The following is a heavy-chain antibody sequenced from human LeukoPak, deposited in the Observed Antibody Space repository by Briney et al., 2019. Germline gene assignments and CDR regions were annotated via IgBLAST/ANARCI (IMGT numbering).Heavy chain of an antibody. Sequence: SETLSLTCTVSGGSISSYYWSWIRQPPGKGLEWIGYIYYSGSTNYNPSLKSRVTISVDTSKNQFSLKLSSVTAADTAVYYCARSPSGGSGRYYYYYMDVWGKGTTVTVSS. V-gene: IGHV4-59*08. CDR1: GGSISSYY. CDR3: ARSPSGGSGRYYYYYMDV. J-gene: IGHJ6*03. D-gene: IGHD3-10*01. CDR2: IYYSGST.